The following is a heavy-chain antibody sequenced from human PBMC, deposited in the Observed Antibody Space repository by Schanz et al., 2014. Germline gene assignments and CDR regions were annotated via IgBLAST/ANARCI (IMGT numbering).Heavy chain of an antibody. Sequence: QVQLVQSGDEVKKSGASVKVSCKTSGYTFSDYGITWVRQAPGQGLEWVGWISPYTGNTHYFDKMEGRVTMTTDTSTSTAYMELRSLRSDDTAMYYCTRGGYSYALSAFDIWGQGTMVTVSS. V-gene: IGHV1-18*01. J-gene: IGHJ3*02. CDR3: TRGGYSYALSAFDI. CDR2: ISPYTGNT. D-gene: IGHD5-18*01. CDR1: GYTFSDYG.